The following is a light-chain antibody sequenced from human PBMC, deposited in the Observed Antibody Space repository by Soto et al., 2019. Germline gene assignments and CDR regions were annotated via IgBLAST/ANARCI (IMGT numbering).Light chain of an antibody. CDR1: SSDVGDFNY. V-gene: IGLV2-14*01. Sequence: QSALAQPASVSGSPGQSLTISCTGTSSDVGDFNYVSWYQQHPGKAPKLLIYEVSNRPSGVSSRFSGSQSGNTASLTISGLQAEDEADYYCSSYTSSDIKVFGTGTKVTVL. CDR3: SSYTSSDIKV. CDR2: EVS. J-gene: IGLJ1*01.